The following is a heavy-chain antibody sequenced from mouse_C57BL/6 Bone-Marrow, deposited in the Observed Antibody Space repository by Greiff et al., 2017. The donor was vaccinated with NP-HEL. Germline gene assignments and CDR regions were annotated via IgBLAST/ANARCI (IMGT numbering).Heavy chain of an antibody. Sequence: EVMLVESGGGLVKPGGSLKLSCAASGFTFSDYGMHWVRQAPEKGLEWVAYISSGSSTIYYADTVKGRFTISRDNAKNTLFLQMTSLRSEDTAMYYCARGITTVPDYWGQGTTLTVSS. D-gene: IGHD1-1*01. CDR3: ARGITTVPDY. CDR1: GFTFSDYG. J-gene: IGHJ2*01. CDR2: ISSGSSTI. V-gene: IGHV5-17*01.